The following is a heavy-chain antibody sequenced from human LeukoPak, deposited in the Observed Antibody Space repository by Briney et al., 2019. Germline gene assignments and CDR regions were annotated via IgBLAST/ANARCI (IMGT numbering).Heavy chain of an antibody. D-gene: IGHD3-22*01. Sequence: GGSLRLSCAASGFTFSSYAMSWVRQAPGKGLEWVSAISGSGGSTYYADSVKGRFTISRDNSKNTLYLQMNSLRAEDTAVYYCARGDTSGYYYRFFDYWGQGTLVTVSS. CDR3: ARGDTSGYYYRFFDY. CDR1: GFTFSSYA. CDR2: ISGSGGST. J-gene: IGHJ4*02. V-gene: IGHV3-23*01.